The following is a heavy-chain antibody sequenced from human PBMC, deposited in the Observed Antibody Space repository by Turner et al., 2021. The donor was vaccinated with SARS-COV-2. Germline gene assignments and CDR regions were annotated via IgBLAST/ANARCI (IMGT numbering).Heavy chain of an antibody. D-gene: IGHD3-22*01. Sequence: QVQLVESGGGVVQPGRSLRLSCAASGITFSSHGMHWVRQAPGKGLEWVAVIWNDGSQKYYADSVKGGFTISRDNSKNMVYLQMNSLRAEDTAVYYCARLDDSGHWGAFDIWGQGTMVTVSS. CDR2: IWNDGSQK. CDR1: GITFSSHG. V-gene: IGHV3-33*01. J-gene: IGHJ3*02. CDR3: ARLDDSGHWGAFDI.